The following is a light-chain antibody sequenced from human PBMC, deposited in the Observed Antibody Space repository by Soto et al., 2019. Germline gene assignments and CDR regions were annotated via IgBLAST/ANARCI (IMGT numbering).Light chain of an antibody. CDR2: GDN. V-gene: IGLV1-40*01. Sequence: QLVLTQPPSVSGAPGQRVTISCTGSSSNIGAGYDVHWYQQLPETAPKLLIYGDNNRPSGVPDRFSGSKSGTSASLAITGLQAEDEADYYCQSFDSGLSGYVVFGGGTKLTVL. J-gene: IGLJ2*01. CDR3: QSFDSGLSGYVV. CDR1: SSNIGAGYD.